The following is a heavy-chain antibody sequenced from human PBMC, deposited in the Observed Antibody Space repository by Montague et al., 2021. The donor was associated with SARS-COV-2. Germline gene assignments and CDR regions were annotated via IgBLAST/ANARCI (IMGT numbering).Heavy chain of an antibody. J-gene: IGHJ4*02. V-gene: IGHV6-1*01. D-gene: IGHD2-2*01. CDR2: TYFTSTWSS. CDR3: ARAYCSSTSCYPIDY. Sequence: CAISGDSVSRTSAAWNWIRQSPSRGLEWLGRTYFTSTWSSEYALSVKSRLIISPDTSKNQFSLRLMSVTPDDTAVYYCARAYCSSTSCYPIDYWSQGTLVTVSS. CDR1: GDSVSRTSAA.